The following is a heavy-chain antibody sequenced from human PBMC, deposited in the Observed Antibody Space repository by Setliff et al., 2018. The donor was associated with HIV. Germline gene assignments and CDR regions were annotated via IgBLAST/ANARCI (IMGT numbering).Heavy chain of an antibody. D-gene: IGHD3-22*01. Sequence: GESLKISCKGSGYSFTSHWIAWVRQRPGKGLEWMGIIYPGDSDTRYSPSFQGQVTISADKSISTAYLQWSSLKASDTAMYYCARAVEDYYDSSGLPTYYYYGMDVWGQGTTVTVSS. J-gene: IGHJ6*02. CDR3: ARAVEDYYDSSGLPTYYYYGMDV. CDR2: IYPGDSDT. V-gene: IGHV5-51*01. CDR1: GYSFTSHW.